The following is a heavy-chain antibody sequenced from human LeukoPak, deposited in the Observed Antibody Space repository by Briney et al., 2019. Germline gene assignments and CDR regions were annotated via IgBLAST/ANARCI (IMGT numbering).Heavy chain of an antibody. V-gene: IGHV4-34*01. CDR1: GGSFSGYY. CDR2: INHSGST. J-gene: IGHJ6*03. Sequence: SETLSLTCAVYGGSFSGYYWSWIRQPPGKGLEWIGEINHSGSTNYNPSLRSRVTMSIDTSKNQFSLKLTSVTAADTAVYYCARAYYYYMDVWGKGTTVTVSS. CDR3: ARAYYYYMDV.